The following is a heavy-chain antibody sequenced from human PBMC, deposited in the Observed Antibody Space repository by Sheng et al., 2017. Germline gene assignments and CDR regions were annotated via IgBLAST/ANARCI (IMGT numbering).Heavy chain of an antibody. CDR3: TRLARSGGGWYFDY. CDR2: SRKKDNSYTT. Sequence: EVQLVESGGGLVQPGGSLRLSCAASGFTFSDHYMDWVRQAPGKGLEWVGRSRKKDNSYTTEYAASVKGRFTISRDGSKNSLYLEMNSLETEDTAVYYCTRLARSGGGWYFDYWGQGTLVTVSS. V-gene: IGHV3-72*01. J-gene: IGHJ4*02. CDR1: GFTFSDHY. D-gene: IGHD6-19*01.